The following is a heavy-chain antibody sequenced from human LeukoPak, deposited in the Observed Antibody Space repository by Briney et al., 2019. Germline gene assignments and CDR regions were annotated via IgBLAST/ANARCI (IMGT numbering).Heavy chain of an antibody. V-gene: IGHV4-59*01. Sequence: SETLSLTCTVSSGSITSYYWSWIRQPPGKGLEYIGHIYYTGTTDYSPSLKSRVTMSVDTSKSQFSLRLISVTASDTAVYFCAGAPNRHFFDYWGHGTLVAVSS. CDR1: SGSITSYY. CDR2: IYYTGTT. CDR3: AGAPNRHFFDY. J-gene: IGHJ4*01.